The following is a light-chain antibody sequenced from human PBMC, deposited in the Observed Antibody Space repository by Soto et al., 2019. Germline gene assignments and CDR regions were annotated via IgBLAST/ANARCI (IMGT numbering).Light chain of an antibody. CDR1: QTVRSN. CDR3: QQYNNWPAIT. CDR2: DTS. V-gene: IGKV3-15*01. J-gene: IGKJ5*01. Sequence: EVVMTQSPATLSVYPGERATLSCRSSQTVRSNLAWYQQRPGQAPRLLISDTSTRATGVPARFSGSGSGTDFTLTISSLQSEDFAIYYCQQYNNWPAITFGQGTRLEI.